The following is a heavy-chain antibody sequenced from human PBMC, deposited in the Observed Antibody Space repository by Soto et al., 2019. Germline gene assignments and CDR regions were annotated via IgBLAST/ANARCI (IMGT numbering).Heavy chain of an antibody. V-gene: IGHV4-31*03. CDR2: IYYSGST. Sequence: SETLSLTCTVSGGSISSGGYYWSWIRQHPGKGLEWIGYIYYSGSTYYNPSLKSRVTISVDTSKNQFSLKLSSVTAADTAVYYCSVMITFGGVQHGIDYWGQGTLVTVSS. CDR3: SVMITFGGVQHGIDY. D-gene: IGHD3-16*01. J-gene: IGHJ4*02. CDR1: GGSISSGGYY.